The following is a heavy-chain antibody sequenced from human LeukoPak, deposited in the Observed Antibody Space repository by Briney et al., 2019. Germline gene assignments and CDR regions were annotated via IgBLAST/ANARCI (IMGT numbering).Heavy chain of an antibody. CDR3: ARDNPAYFGMDV. V-gene: IGHV3-21*01. Sequence: GGSLRLSCAASGFTFSSYSMNWVRQAPGKGLEWVSSISSSSSYIYYADSVKGRFTISRDNAKNSLYLQMNSLRAEDTAVYYCARDNPAYFGMDVWGQGTTVTVSS. J-gene: IGHJ6*02. CDR2: ISSSSSYI. D-gene: IGHD2-2*01. CDR1: GFTFSSYS.